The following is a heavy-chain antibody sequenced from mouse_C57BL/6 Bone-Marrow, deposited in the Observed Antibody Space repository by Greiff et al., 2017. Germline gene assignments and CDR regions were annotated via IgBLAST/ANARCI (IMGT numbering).Heavy chain of an antibody. Sequence: QVQLQQSGAELVRPGTSVKMSCKASGYTFTNYWIGWAKQRPGHGLEWIGDIYPGGGYTNYNEKFKGKATLTADKSSSTAYMLFSSLTSEDSAIYYCARGDYYNYYAMDYWGQGTSVTVSS. CDR2: IYPGGGYT. V-gene: IGHV1-63*01. J-gene: IGHJ4*01. D-gene: IGHD1-1*01. CDR3: ARGDYYNYYAMDY. CDR1: GYTFTNYW.